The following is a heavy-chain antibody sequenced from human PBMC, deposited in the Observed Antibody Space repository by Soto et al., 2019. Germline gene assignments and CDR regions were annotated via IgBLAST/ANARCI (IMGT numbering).Heavy chain of an antibody. V-gene: IGHV4-59*13. D-gene: IGHD3-3*01. CDR3: AVWSALTQYYFDS. CDR1: GASFSGTY. CDR2: AYHSGTT. J-gene: IGHJ4*01. Sequence: SETLSLTCAVSGASFSGTYWSCIRQAPGKGLEWIGYAYHSGTTVYNPSLKSRVSISVETSKKRVSLRLNSVTAADTAVYYCAVWSALTQYYFDSWGHGTLVTVSS.